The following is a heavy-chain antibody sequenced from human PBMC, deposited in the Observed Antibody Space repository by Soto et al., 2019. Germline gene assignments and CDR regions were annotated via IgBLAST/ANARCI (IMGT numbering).Heavy chain of an antibody. CDR3: ARATKSGGTYYGMDV. Sequence: EVQLVESGGGLVKPGGSLRLSCAASGFTFSSYSMNWVRQAPGKGLEWVSSISSSSSYIYYADSVKGRFTISRDNAKNSLYLQMNSLRAEDTAVYYCARATKSGGTYYGMDVWGQGTTVTVSS. CDR1: GFTFSSYS. J-gene: IGHJ6*02. D-gene: IGHD1-26*01. V-gene: IGHV3-21*01. CDR2: ISSSSSYI.